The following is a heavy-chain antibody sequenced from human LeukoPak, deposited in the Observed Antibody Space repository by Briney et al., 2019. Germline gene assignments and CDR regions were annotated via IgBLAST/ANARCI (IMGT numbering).Heavy chain of an antibody. V-gene: IGHV3-20*04. Sequence: GGSLRLSCAASGFTFDDYGLSWVRQAPGKGLEWVSTINWNGGSTGYADSVKGRFTISRDNAKNSLYLQMNSLRAEDTAVYYCARHYGDPYFDYWGQGTLVTVSS. CDR3: ARHYGDPYFDY. CDR1: GFTFDDYG. CDR2: INWNGGST. J-gene: IGHJ4*02. D-gene: IGHD4-17*01.